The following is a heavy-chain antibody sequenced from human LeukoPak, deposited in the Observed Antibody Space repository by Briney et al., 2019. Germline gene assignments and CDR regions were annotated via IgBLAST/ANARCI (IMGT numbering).Heavy chain of an antibody. Sequence: PGGSLRLSCAASGFTFDDYAMHWVRQAPGKGLEWVAFIRYDGSNKYYADSVKGRFTISRDNSKNTLYLQMNSVRAEDTAVYYCAKDFGGYCSGGSCHIDYWGQGTLVTVSS. V-gene: IGHV3-30*02. CDR2: IRYDGSNK. D-gene: IGHD2-15*01. CDR1: GFTFDDYA. CDR3: AKDFGGYCSGGSCHIDY. J-gene: IGHJ4*02.